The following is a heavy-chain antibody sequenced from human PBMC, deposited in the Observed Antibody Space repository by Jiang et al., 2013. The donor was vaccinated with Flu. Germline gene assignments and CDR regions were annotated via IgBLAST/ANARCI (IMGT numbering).Heavy chain of an antibody. D-gene: IGHD2-2*01. J-gene: IGHJ6*04. CDR2: INPSGGST. CDR1: GYTFTSYY. V-gene: IGHV1-46*01. CDR3: ARDEPVTRPADGLDV. Sequence: GAEVKKPGASVKVSCKASGYTFTSYYMHWVRQAPGQGLEWMGIINPSGGSTSYAQKFQGRVTMTRDTSTSTVYMELRSLRSDDTAMYYCARDEPVTRPADGLDVWGKGTTVAVSS.